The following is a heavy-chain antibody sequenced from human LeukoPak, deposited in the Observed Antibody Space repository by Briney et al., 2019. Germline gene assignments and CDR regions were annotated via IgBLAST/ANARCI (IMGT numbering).Heavy chain of an antibody. D-gene: IGHD2-2*02. CDR1: GGSFSGYY. CDR2: INHCGST. V-gene: IGHV4-34*01. J-gene: IGHJ4*02. CDR3: ARVVVPAAILDY. Sequence: SETLSLTCAVYGGSFSGYYWSWIRQPPGKGLEWIGEINHCGSTNYNPSLKSRVTISVDTSENQFSLKLSSVTAADTAVYYCARVVVPAAILDYWGQGTLVTVSS.